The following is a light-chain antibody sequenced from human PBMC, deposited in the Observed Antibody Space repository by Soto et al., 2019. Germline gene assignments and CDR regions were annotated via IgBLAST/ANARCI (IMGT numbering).Light chain of an antibody. CDR3: QQYNSYS. Sequence: EIVLTQSPCTLSLSPGERATLSCRASQSVSNNYLAWYQQKPGQAPRLLIYGASNRATGIPDRFSGSGSGTEFSLTISSLQPDDIATYYCQQYNSYSFGQGTKVDI. J-gene: IGKJ1*01. CDR1: QSVSNNY. V-gene: IGKV3-20*01. CDR2: GAS.